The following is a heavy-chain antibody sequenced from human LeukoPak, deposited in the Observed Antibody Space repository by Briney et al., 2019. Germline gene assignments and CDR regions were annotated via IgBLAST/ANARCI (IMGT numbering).Heavy chain of an antibody. Sequence: PGRSLRLSCAASGFTFSAYGMHWVRQAPGKGLEWVAVIWYDGSNKYYADSVKGRFTISRDNSKNTLYLQMNSLRAEDTAVYYCARDGVGHYFDYWGQGTLVTVSS. CDR3: ARDGVGHYFDY. V-gene: IGHV3-33*01. D-gene: IGHD1-26*01. J-gene: IGHJ4*02. CDR1: GFTFSAYG. CDR2: IWYDGSNK.